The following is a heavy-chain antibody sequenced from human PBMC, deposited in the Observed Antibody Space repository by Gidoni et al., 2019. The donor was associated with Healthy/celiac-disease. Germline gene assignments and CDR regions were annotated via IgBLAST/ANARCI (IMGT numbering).Heavy chain of an antibody. D-gene: IGHD2-15*01. CDR2: ISSSGSTI. V-gene: IGHV3-48*03. CDR1: GFTFSSYE. Sequence: EVQLVESGGGLVQPGGSLRLSCAASGFTFSSYEMNWFRQAPGKGLEWVSYISSSGSTIYYADAVKGRFTISRDNAKNSLYLQMNSLRAEDTAVYYCARGTPYCSGGSCPDYWGQGTLVTVSS. CDR3: ARGTPYCSGGSCPDY. J-gene: IGHJ4*02.